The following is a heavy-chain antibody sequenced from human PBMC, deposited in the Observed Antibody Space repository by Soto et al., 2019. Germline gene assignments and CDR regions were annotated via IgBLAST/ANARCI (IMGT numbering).Heavy chain of an antibody. D-gene: IGHD3-22*01. CDR3: ARDYYDSSGYFNWFDP. J-gene: IGHJ5*02. Sequence: PSETLSLTCTVSGGSISSGDYYWSWIRQPPGKGLEWIGYIYYSGSTYYNPSLKSRVTISVDTSKNQFSLKLSSVTAADTAVYYCARDYYDSSGYFNWFDPWGQGTLVTVSS. CDR1: GGSISSGDYY. V-gene: IGHV4-30-4*01. CDR2: IYYSGST.